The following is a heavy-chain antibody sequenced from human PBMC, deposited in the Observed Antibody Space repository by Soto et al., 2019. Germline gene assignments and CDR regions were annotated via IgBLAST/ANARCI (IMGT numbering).Heavy chain of an antibody. J-gene: IGHJ4*02. CDR2: IYYSENT. CDR3: ATHPPYGPLDH. V-gene: IGHV4-39*01. Sequence: SETQSLTYTVSGGSIGSSSNHWGWIRQPPGKGLEWIGNIYYSENTYYNPSLKSRVTISVDTSKNQFSLRLTSVTAADTAVYYCATHPPYGPLDHWGQGTLVTVSS. CDR1: GGSIGSSSNH. D-gene: IGHD4-17*01.